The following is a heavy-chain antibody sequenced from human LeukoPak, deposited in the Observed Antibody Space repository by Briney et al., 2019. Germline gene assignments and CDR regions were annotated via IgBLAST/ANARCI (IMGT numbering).Heavy chain of an antibody. CDR3: ATLGYQLVS. Sequence: PGGSLRLSCAASGFVFSAYNMKWRRQAPGKVLEWVSYFAGSDTTTYYADSVKGRFTISRDNAKNILYLQMNRLRVEDTALYYFATLGYQLVSWGQGTLVTVSS. V-gene: IGHV3-48*03. J-gene: IGHJ4*02. CDR2: FAGSDTTT. D-gene: IGHD3-22*01. CDR1: GFVFSAYN.